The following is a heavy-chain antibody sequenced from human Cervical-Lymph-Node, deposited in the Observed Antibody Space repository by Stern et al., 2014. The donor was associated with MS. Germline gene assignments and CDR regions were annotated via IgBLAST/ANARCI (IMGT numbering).Heavy chain of an antibody. D-gene: IGHD3-10*01. Sequence: QITLKESGPALAKPTQTLTLTCTFSGFSLSTSGMCVSWIRQPPGKALEWLALIDWDDDKYYSTSLKTRLTISKDTSKNQVVLTMTNMDPVDTATYYCARTRRVRGAHWFDPWGQGTLVTVSS. J-gene: IGHJ5*02. CDR1: GFSLSTSGMC. V-gene: IGHV2-70*01. CDR3: ARTRRVRGAHWFDP. CDR2: IDWDDDK.